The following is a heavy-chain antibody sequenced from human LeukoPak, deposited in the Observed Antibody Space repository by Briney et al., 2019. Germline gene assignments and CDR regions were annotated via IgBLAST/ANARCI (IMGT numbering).Heavy chain of an antibody. Sequence: VSSVNVSCKAYVYTFSSHGISWVRQAPGQGREGMGGNSAYNWNINSAEKLQGRLTMTTDTSTNTAYMESRGLRSVDTAVYYCARDWVIYCYNDSCLLQFDSWGQGTPVTVSS. D-gene: IGHD5/OR15-5a*01. CDR3: ARDWVIYCYNDSCLLQFDS. V-gene: IGHV1-18*01. J-gene: IGHJ5*01. CDR1: VYTFSSHG. CDR2: NSAYNWNI.